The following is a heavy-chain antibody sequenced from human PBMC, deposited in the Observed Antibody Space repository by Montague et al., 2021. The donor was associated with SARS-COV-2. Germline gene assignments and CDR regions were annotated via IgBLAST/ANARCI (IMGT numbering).Heavy chain of an antibody. Sequence: SETLSLTCAVYGGSFGVHYWSWVRQPPGKGLEWIGEINRSGSTNYNPSLKSRVTISVDTSKNQFSLKLSSVTAADTAVYYCARGRTGTTFYYYYYYGMDVWGQGTTVTVSS. CDR2: INRSGST. V-gene: IGHV4-34*01. J-gene: IGHJ6*02. D-gene: IGHD1-7*01. CDR1: GGSFGVHY. CDR3: ARGRTGTTFYYYYYYGMDV.